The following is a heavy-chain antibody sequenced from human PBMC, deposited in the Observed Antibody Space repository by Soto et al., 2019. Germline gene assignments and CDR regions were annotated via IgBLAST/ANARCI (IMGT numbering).Heavy chain of an antibody. CDR3: ANTAAGIPTATYYFDY. Sequence: PSETLSLTCAVYGGSFSGYYWSWIRQPPGKGLEWIGEINHSGSTNYDPSLKSRVTISVDTSKNQFSLKLSSVTAADTAVYYCANTAAGIPTATYYFDYWGRGTLVTVSS. CDR1: GGSFSGYY. D-gene: IGHD6-13*01. J-gene: IGHJ4*02. CDR2: INHSGST. V-gene: IGHV4-34*01.